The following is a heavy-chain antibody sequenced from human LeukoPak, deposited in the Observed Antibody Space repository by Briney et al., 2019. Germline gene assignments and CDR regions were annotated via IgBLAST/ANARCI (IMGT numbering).Heavy chain of an antibody. J-gene: IGHJ3*02. V-gene: IGHV3-23*01. D-gene: IGHD6-13*01. CDR2: ISGSGGST. CDR3: AKQSGGSSWYDAFDI. Sequence: GGSLRLSCAASGFTFSSYAMSWFRQAPGKGLEWVSAISGSGGSTYYADSVKGRFTISRDNSKNTLYLQMNSLRAEDTAVYYCAKQSGGSSWYDAFDIWGQGTMVTVSS. CDR1: GFTFSSYA.